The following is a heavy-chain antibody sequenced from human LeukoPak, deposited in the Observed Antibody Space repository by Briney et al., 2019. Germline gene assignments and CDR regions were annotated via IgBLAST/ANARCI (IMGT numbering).Heavy chain of an antibody. V-gene: IGHV5-51*01. Sequence: GESLKISCKGSGYSFTSYWIGWVRQMPGKGLEWMGIIYPGDSDTRYSPSFQGQVTISADKSIRTAYLQWSSLKASDTAMYYCARHSGSGSSKDYYYYGMDVWGQGTTVTVSS. CDR3: ARHSGSGSSKDYYYYGMDV. D-gene: IGHD6-19*01. J-gene: IGHJ6*02. CDR1: GYSFTSYW. CDR2: IYPGDSDT.